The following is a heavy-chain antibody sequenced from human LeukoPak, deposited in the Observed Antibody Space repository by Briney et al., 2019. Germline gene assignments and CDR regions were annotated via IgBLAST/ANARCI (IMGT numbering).Heavy chain of an antibody. Sequence: GGSLRLSCAASGFTFSSYWMSWVRQAPGKGLEWVANIKQDGSEKYYVDSVKGRFTISRDNAKNSLYLQMNSLRAEDTAVYYCARAAGYSSSWYALYYYYYMDVWGKGTTVTVSS. J-gene: IGHJ6*03. CDR2: IKQDGSEK. CDR1: GFTFSSYW. D-gene: IGHD6-13*01. V-gene: IGHV3-7*01. CDR3: ARAAGYSSSWYALYYYYYMDV.